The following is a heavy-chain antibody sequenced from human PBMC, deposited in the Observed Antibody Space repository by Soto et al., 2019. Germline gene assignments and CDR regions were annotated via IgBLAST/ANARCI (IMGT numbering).Heavy chain of an antibody. CDR1: GGSISSGGYY. CDR2: IYYSGST. J-gene: IGHJ4*02. V-gene: IGHV4-31*03. D-gene: IGHD2-8*01. Sequence: SETLSLTCTVSGGSISSGGYYWSWIRQHPGKGLEWIGYIYYSGSTYYNPSLKSRVTISVDTSKNQFSLKLSSVTAADTAVYYCAIMTNWDIDYWGQGTLVTVSS. CDR3: AIMTNWDIDY.